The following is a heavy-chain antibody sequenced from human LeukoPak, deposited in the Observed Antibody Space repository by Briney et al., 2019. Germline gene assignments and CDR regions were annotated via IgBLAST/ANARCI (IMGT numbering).Heavy chain of an antibody. CDR2: IYYSGST. J-gene: IGHJ4*02. V-gene: IGHV4-59*01. CDR3: ARGPYSSSWPFDY. CDR1: GGSISSYY. Sequence: SETLSLTCTVSGGSISSYYWSWIRQPPGKGLEWIGYIYYSGSTNYNPSLKSRVTISVDTSKNQFSLKLSSVTAADTAVYYCARGPYSSSWPFDYWGQGTLATVSS. D-gene: IGHD6-13*01.